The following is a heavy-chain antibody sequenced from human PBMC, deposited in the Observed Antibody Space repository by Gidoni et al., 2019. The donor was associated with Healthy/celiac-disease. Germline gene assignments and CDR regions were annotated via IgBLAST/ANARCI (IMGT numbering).Heavy chain of an antibody. CDR3: ARLKRMVGARFDY. D-gene: IGHD1-26*01. CDR1: GYSFTSYW. CDR2: IDPSDSYT. Sequence: EVQLVQSGAEVKQPGESLRISCKGSGYSFTSYWISWVRQMPGKGLEWMGRIDPSDSYTNYSPSVQGHVTILADKSISTAYLQWSSLKASDTAMYYFARLKRMVGARFDYWGQGPLVTVSS. V-gene: IGHV5-10-1*01. J-gene: IGHJ4*02.